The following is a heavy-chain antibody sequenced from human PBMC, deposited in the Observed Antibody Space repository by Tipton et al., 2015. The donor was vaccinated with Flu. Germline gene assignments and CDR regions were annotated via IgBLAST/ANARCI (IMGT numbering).Heavy chain of an antibody. V-gene: IGHV1-2*02. J-gene: IGHJ6*02. D-gene: IGHD2-15*01. Sequence: QVQLVQSGAEVKKPGASMKVSCKASGYIFTGYYIHWVRQAPGQGLEWMGWINPRNGDTDYAQKFQGRVTMTRDTSITTAYMELTRLTSDDTAVYYCARVGYCPGGRCYSTYEYYNYYGMDVWGQGTTVTVSS. CDR1: GYIFTGYY. CDR3: ARVGYCPGGRCYSTYEYYNYYGMDV. CDR2: INPRNGDT.